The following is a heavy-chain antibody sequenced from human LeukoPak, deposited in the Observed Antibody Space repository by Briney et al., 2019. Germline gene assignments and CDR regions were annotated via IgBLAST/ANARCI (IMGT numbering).Heavy chain of an antibody. J-gene: IGHJ3*02. CDR1: GFTVDDYA. Sequence: PGGSLRLSCAASGFTVDDYAMHWVRQAPGKGLEWVSGISWNSGRIGYADSVKGRFTISRDNAKNSLFLQMNSLKAEDTALYYCTVTTSHDAFDIWGQGTMVTVSS. CDR2: ISWNSGRI. CDR3: TVTTSHDAFDI. D-gene: IGHD4-17*01. V-gene: IGHV3-9*01.